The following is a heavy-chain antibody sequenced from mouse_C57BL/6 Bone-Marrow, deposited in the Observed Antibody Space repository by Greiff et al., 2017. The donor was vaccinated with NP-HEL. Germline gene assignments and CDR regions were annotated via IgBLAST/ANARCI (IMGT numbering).Heavy chain of an antibody. V-gene: IGHV1-80*01. J-gene: IGHJ4*01. CDR1: GYAFSSYW. CDR3: ARRYDYGAYYAMDY. D-gene: IGHD2-4*01. Sequence: QVQLQQSGAELVKPGASVKISCKASGYAFSSYWMNWVKQRPGKGLEWIGQIYPGDGDTNYNGKFKGKATLTADKSSSTAYMQLSSLTSEDTAVYFCARRYDYGAYYAMDYWGQGTSVTVSS. CDR2: IYPGDGDT.